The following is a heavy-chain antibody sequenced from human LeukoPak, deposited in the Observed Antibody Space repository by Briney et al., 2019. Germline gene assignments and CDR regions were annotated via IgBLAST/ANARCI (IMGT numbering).Heavy chain of an antibody. CDR1: GGSMSSYR. Sequence: PSETLSLTCTVSGGSMSSYRWSWIRQPPGQGLEWIGYIYNSGSTNYNPSLKSRVTISLDTSKNQFSLKLNSVTAADTAVYYCAGDDRGGNLGYWGQGTLVTVSS. D-gene: IGHD3-16*01. V-gene: IGHV4-59*01. CDR3: AGDDRGGNLGY. J-gene: IGHJ4*02. CDR2: IYNSGST.